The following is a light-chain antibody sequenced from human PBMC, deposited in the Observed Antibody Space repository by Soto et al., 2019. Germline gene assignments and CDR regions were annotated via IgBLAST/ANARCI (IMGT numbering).Light chain of an antibody. J-gene: IGKJ1*01. CDR2: KAS. Sequence: DIQMTQSPSILSASVGDRVTITCRASQSISSWLAWYQQKPGKAPNLLIHKASHLESGVPPRFSGDGSGTEFTLTISSLQRDDFGTYYCQQYSRLWSFGQGTKVDIK. V-gene: IGKV1-5*03. CDR1: QSISSW. CDR3: QQYSRLWS.